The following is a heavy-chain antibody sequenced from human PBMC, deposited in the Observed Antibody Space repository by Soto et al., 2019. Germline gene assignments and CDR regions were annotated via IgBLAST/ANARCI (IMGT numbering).Heavy chain of an antibody. CDR3: ARGTYFDY. V-gene: IGHV1-18*01. J-gene: IGHJ4*02. Sequence: QVQLVQSGAEVKKPGASVKVSCKASGYTLNTYGITWVRQAPGQGLEWMGWISANNDHTNYPQKLQGGVTMTTETATSTVFMELRSLTSDDTAVYYCARGTYFDYWGQVTLVTVSS. CDR1: GYTLNTYG. CDR2: ISANNDHT.